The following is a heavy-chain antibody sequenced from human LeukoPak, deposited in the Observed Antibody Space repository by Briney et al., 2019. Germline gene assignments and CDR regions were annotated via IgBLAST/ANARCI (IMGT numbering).Heavy chain of an antibody. Sequence: GFLRLSCAASGFTFSTYWMTWVRQAPGKGLEWVANIKQDGSEKYYVDSVKGRFTISRDNAKNSLYLQMNSLRAEDTAVYYCAREGGFVLTVHGTSSLGELNSDFDYWGQGTLVTVSS. J-gene: IGHJ4*02. D-gene: IGHD2-8*01. CDR2: IKQDGSEK. CDR1: GFTFSTYW. V-gene: IGHV3-7*01. CDR3: AREGGFVLTVHGTSSLGELNSDFDY.